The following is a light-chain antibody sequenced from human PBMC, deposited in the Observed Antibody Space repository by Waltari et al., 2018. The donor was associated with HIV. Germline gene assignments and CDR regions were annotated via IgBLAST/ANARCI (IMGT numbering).Light chain of an antibody. Sequence: QAVLTQTPSASASPGQKITISCSGSDSNIGSHYVYWYHQFPGRAPKLLLYKNNQRSSGVPDRFSGSKSGTSASLTISGLRSEDEGTYFCGAWDDNLRGVFG. CDR1: DSNIGSHY. J-gene: IGLJ1*01. CDR3: GAWDDNLRGV. V-gene: IGLV1-47*01. CDR2: KNN.